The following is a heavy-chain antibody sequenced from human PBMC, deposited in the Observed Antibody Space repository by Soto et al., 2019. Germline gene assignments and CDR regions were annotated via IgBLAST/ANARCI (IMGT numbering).Heavy chain of an antibody. CDR2: IKQGGSEK. J-gene: IGHJ4*02. CDR1: GFTFSTYW. V-gene: IGHV3-7*01. D-gene: IGHD6-6*01. CDR3: ARTRVIADRSPYDY. Sequence: EVQLVESGGGLVQPGGSLRLSCAASGFTFSTYWMSWVRQVPGKGLDWVANIKQGGSEKYYVDSVKGRFTISRDNAKNSLYLQMNSLRAEDTAVYYCARTRVIADRSPYDYWGQGTLVTVSS.